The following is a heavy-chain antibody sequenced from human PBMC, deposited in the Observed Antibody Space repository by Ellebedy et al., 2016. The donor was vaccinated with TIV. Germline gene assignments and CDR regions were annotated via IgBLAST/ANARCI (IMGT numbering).Heavy chain of an antibody. CDR3: TTNGCFYGVDG. CDR1: GFPYGDYT. Sequence: GESLKISCTASGFPYGDYTMSWFRQAPGKGLEWVGFIRDKAHGGAPEYAASVKGRFTIARDDSKSIAHLQMNSLKTEDTAVYYCTTNGCFYGVDGWGQGTTVTVSS. V-gene: IGHV3-49*03. D-gene: IGHD2-8*01. CDR2: IRDKAHGGAP. J-gene: IGHJ6*02.